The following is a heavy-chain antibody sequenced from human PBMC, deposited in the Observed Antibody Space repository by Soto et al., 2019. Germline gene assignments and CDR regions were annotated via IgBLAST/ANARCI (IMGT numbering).Heavy chain of an antibody. V-gene: IGHV1-69*02. Sequence: GASVKVSCKASGGTFSSYTISWVRQAPGQGLEWMGRIIPILGIANYAQKFQGRVTITADKSTSTAYMELSSLRSEDTAVYYCAYSGYDVSGVTTFDYWGQGTLVTVSS. CDR1: GGTFSSYT. CDR2: IIPILGIA. D-gene: IGHD5-12*01. CDR3: AYSGYDVSGVTTFDY. J-gene: IGHJ4*02.